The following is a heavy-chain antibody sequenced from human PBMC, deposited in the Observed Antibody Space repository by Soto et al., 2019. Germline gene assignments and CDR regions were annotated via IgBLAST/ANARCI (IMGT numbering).Heavy chain of an antibody. CDR1: GFTFSSYA. CDR3: ARERVSSRSQPQHPDGKNYYYYGMDV. D-gene: IGHD2-2*01. CDR2: ISYDGSNK. V-gene: IGHV3-30-3*01. Sequence: PGGSLRLSCAASGFTFSSYAMHWVRQAPGKGLEWVAVISYDGSNKYYADSVKGRFTISRDNSKNTLYLQMNSLRAEDTAVYYCARERVSSRSQPQHPDGKNYYYYGMDVWGQGTTVTVSS. J-gene: IGHJ6*02.